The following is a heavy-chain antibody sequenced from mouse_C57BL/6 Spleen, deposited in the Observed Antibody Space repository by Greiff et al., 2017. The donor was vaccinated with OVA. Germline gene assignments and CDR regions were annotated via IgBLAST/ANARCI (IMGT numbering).Heavy chain of an antibody. V-gene: IGHV1-72*01. CDR2: IDPNCGGT. CDR3: ALYCNSSSHWYFDV. D-gene: IGHD1-1*01. CDR1: GYTFTSYW. Sequence: QVQLQQPGAELVKPGASVKLSCKASGYTFTSYWMNWVKQRTGRGLEWIGRIDPNCGGTNYNEKFKSKATLTVDKPSSTAYLQLSSLTSEDSAVYYCALYCNSSSHWYFDVWGTATTVTGSS. J-gene: IGHJ1*03.